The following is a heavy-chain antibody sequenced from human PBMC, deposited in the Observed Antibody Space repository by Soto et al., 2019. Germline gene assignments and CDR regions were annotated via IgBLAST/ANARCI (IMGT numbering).Heavy chain of an antibody. Sequence: QMQLVQSGPEVKKPGTSVKVSCKASGSTFRSSAIQWVRQARGQRLEWIGWVVVGSGSTNYAPKFQERVTIRRDMAXXTSYMELSSLRSEDTALYYCAADSGDDSTGYGADYWGQGTLVTVSS. J-gene: IGHJ4*02. CDR3: AADSGDDSTGYGADY. V-gene: IGHV1-58*02. D-gene: IGHD3-22*01. CDR1: GSTFRSSA. CDR2: VVVGSGST.